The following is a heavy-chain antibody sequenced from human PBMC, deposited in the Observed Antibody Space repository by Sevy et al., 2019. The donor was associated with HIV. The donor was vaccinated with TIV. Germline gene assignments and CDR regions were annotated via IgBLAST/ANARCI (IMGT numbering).Heavy chain of an antibody. CDR2: ISRSGGST. CDR1: GFTFSNYA. D-gene: IGHD2-2*01. CDR3: AKVDVVVPVADYGLDV. Sequence: GGSLRLSCAASGFTFSNYAMSWVRQAPGKGLEWVSSISRSGGSTYYADSVNGRFTISRDNSKNTLYLQMNSLRAEDTAVYYCAKVDVVVPVADYGLDVWGQGTTVTVSS. V-gene: IGHV3-23*01. J-gene: IGHJ6*02.